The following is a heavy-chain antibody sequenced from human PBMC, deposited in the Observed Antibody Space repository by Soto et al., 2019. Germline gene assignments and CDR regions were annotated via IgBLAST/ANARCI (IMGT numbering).Heavy chain of an antibody. J-gene: IGHJ6*02. CDR2: IYYSGST. D-gene: IGHD3-10*01. V-gene: IGHV4-59*01. CDR3: ARVLLWFGEPLYYYYYGMDV. Sequence: PSETLSLTCTVSGGSISSYYWSWIRQPSGKGLEWIGYIYYSGSTNYNPSLKSRVTISVDTSKNQFSLKLSSVTAADTAVYYCARVLLWFGEPLYYYYYGMDVWGQGTTVT. CDR1: GGSISSYY.